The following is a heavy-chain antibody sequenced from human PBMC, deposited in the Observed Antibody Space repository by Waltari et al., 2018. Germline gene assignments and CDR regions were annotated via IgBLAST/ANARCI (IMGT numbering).Heavy chain of an antibody. J-gene: IGHJ5*02. CDR2: IRSKSYSYLT. Sequence: EVQLVESGGGFVQPGGSLKLSCEASGSRFSDSSLPWVRQTSGKGLEWLGRIRSKSYSYLTTHAASVRGRFTISRDDSKNTAYLQMNSLRAEDMAVYYCARDGRPYGGPNWFDPWGQGTLVTVSS. V-gene: IGHV3-73*01. CDR3: ARDGRPYGGPNWFDP. CDR1: GSRFSDSS. D-gene: IGHD3-10*01.